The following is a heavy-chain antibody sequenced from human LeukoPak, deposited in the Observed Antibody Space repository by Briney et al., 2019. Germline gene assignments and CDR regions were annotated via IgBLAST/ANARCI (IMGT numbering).Heavy chain of an antibody. D-gene: IGHD6-13*01. Sequence: PGGSLRLSCAASGFTFSSYAMSWVRQAPGKGLEWVSAISGSGDSTYYADSVKGRFTISRDNSKNTLYLQMNSLRAEDTAVYYCAKDRYSSSWKYYFDYWGQGTLVTVSS. CDR2: ISGSGDST. V-gene: IGHV3-23*01. J-gene: IGHJ4*02. CDR1: GFTFSSYA. CDR3: AKDRYSSSWKYYFDY.